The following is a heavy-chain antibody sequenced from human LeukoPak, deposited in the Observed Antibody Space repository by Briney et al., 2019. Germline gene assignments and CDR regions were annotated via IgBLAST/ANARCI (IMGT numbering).Heavy chain of an antibody. CDR2: INHSGST. V-gene: IGHV4-34*01. CDR1: GGSFSGYY. CDR3: ARVRYYYDSSGYYRTYYYYGMDV. J-gene: IGHJ6*02. Sequence: ETLSLTCAVYGGSFSGYYWSWIRQPPGKGLEWIGEINHSGSTNYNPSLKSRVTISVDTSKNQFSLKLSSVTAADTAVYYCARVRYYYDSSGYYRTYYYYGMDVWGQGTTVTVSS. D-gene: IGHD3-22*01.